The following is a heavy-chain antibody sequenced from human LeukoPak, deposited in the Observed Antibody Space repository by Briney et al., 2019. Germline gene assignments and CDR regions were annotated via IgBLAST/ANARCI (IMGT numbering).Heavy chain of an antibody. V-gene: IGHV3-23*01. J-gene: IGHJ3*02. CDR3: AKDSPQKDYYGSGSYGGDAFDI. Sequence: GGSLRLSCAASGFTFSSYAMHWVRQAPGKGLEWVSAISGSGGSTYYADSVKGRFTISRDNSKNTLYLQMNSLRAEDTAVYYCAKDSPQKDYYGSGSYGGDAFDIWGQGTMVTVSS. CDR1: GFTFSSYA. D-gene: IGHD3-10*01. CDR2: ISGSGGST.